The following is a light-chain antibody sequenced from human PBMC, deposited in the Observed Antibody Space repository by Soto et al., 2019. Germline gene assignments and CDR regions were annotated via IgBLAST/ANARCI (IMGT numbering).Light chain of an antibody. J-gene: IGKJ1*01. CDR1: QSISSW. V-gene: IGKV1-5*01. Sequence: DIQMTQSPSTLSASVGDRVTITCRASQSISSWLAWYQQKPGIAPKLLIYDASSLESGVPSRFSGSGSGTEFTLTISSLRPEDFATYYCQQYNSYSRTFGQGTKVEIK. CDR3: QQYNSYSRT. CDR2: DAS.